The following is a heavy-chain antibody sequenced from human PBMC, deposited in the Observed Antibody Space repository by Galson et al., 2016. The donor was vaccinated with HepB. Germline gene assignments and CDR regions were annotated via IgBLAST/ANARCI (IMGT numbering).Heavy chain of an antibody. CDR2: INGAGSST. Sequence: SLRLSCAASGFTFSSYWMHWVRQVPGKGLVWVSRINGAGSSTNYADSVKGRFTISRDNAKNTLYLQMNSLRVEDAAVYYCAILSVDVVLVMNGVNVWGQGTTVTVSS. CDR3: AILSVDVVLVMNGVNV. J-gene: IGHJ6*02. CDR1: GFTFSSYW. V-gene: IGHV3-74*01. D-gene: IGHD5-12*01.